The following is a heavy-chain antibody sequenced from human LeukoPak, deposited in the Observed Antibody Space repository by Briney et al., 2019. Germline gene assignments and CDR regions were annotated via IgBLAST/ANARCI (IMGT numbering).Heavy chain of an antibody. V-gene: IGHV1-2*02. J-gene: IGHJ4*02. CDR2: INPNSGGT. Sequence: ASVKVSCKASGYTFTGYYMHWVRQAPGQGLEWMGWINPNSGGTNYAQKFQGRVTMTRDTSISTAYMELSRLRSDDTAVYYCAREKYDLRGYSYGRHFSFDYWGQGTLVTVSS. CDR1: GYTFTGYY. D-gene: IGHD5-18*01. CDR3: AREKYDLRGYSYGRHFSFDY.